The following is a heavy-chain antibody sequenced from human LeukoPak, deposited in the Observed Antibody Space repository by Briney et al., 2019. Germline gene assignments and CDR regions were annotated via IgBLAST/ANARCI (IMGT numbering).Heavy chain of an antibody. CDR1: GYTFTSYG. CDR3: ARDPPLQPYYYDSSGYPSLDY. V-gene: IGHV1-18*01. Sequence: ASVKVSCKASGYTFTSYGISWVRQAPGQGLEWMGWISAYNGNTNYAQKLQGRVTMTTDTSTSTAYMELRSLRSDDTAVYYCARDPPLQPYYYDSSGYPSLDYWGQGTLVTVSS. D-gene: IGHD3-22*01. J-gene: IGHJ4*02. CDR2: ISAYNGNT.